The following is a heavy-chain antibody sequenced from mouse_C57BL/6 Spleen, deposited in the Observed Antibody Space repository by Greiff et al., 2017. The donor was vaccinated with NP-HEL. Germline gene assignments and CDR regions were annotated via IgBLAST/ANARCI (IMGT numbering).Heavy chain of an antibody. CDR1: GYTFTSYW. V-gene: IGHV1-50*01. CDR3: ARGTTEGYFDV. CDR2: IDPSDSYT. Sequence: QVQLQQPGAELVKPGASVKLSCKASGYTFTSYWMQWVKQRPGQGLEWIGEIDPSDSYTNYNQKFKGKATLTVDTSSSTAYMQLSSLTSEDSAVYYCARGTTEGYFDVWGTGTTVTVSS. J-gene: IGHJ1*03. D-gene: IGHD1-1*01.